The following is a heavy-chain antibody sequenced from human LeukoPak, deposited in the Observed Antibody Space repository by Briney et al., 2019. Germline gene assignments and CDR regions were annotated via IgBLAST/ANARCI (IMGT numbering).Heavy chain of an antibody. CDR3: GRDVDGYIDY. J-gene: IGHJ4*02. Sequence: PSQTLSLTCTVSGGSISSGGYYWSWIRQHPGKGLEWIGYIYYSGSTYYNPSLKSRVTISVDTSKNQFSLKLSSVTAADTAVYYCGRDVDGYIDYWGQGTLVTVSS. CDR2: IYYSGST. D-gene: IGHD5-24*01. CDR1: GGSISSGGYY. V-gene: IGHV4-31*03.